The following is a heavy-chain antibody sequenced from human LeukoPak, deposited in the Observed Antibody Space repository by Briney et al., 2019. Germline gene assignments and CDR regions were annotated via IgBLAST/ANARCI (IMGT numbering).Heavy chain of an antibody. CDR3: AKGYYDYVWGSYYFDY. D-gene: IGHD3-16*01. J-gene: IGHJ4*02. CDR1: GFIFSSYA. V-gene: IGHV3-23*01. Sequence: GGSLRLSCAASGFIFSSYAMSWVRQAPGKGLEWVSAISGSGGSTYYADSVKGRFTISRDNSKNTLYLQMNSLRAEDTAVYYCAKGYYDYVWGSYYFDYWGQGILVTVSS. CDR2: ISGSGGST.